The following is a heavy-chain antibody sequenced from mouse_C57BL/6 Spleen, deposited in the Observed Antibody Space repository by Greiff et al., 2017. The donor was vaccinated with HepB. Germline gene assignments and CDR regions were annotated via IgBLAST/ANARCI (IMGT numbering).Heavy chain of an antibody. D-gene: IGHD1-1*01. CDR2: IWSDGST. CDR3: ARHDGSSHYYAMDY. Sequence: VNVVESGPGLVAPSQSLSITCTVSGFSLTSYGVHWVRQPPGKGLEWLVVIWSDGSTTYNSALKSRLSISKDNSKSQVFLKMNSLQTDDTAMYYCARHDGSSHYYAMDYWGQGTSVTVSS. J-gene: IGHJ4*01. CDR1: GFSLTSYG. V-gene: IGHV2-6-1*01.